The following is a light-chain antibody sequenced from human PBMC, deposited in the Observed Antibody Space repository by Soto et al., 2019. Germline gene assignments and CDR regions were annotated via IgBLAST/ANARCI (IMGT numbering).Light chain of an antibody. Sequence: QSALTQPASVSGSPGQSITISCTGTSNDVGSYNFVSWYQHHLGKAPKLMIYEATKWPSGVSHRFSGSKSGNTASLTISGLQAEDEGEYYCCSYAGSMTWVFGGGTKLTVL. V-gene: IGLV2-23*01. J-gene: IGLJ3*02. CDR1: SNDVGSYNF. CDR3: CSYAGSMTWV. CDR2: EAT.